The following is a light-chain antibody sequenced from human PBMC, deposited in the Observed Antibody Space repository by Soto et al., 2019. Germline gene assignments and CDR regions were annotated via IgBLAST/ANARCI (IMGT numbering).Light chain of an antibody. CDR2: LNSDGSH. CDR1: SGHSSYA. Sequence: QPVLTQSPSASASLGASVKLTCTLSSGHSSYAIAWHQQQLEKGPRYLMKLNSDGSHSKGDGIPDRFSGSSSGAERYLTITSLQSEDEADYYCQTWGTGIVVFGGGTKLTVL. J-gene: IGLJ2*01. V-gene: IGLV4-69*01. CDR3: QTWGTGIVV.